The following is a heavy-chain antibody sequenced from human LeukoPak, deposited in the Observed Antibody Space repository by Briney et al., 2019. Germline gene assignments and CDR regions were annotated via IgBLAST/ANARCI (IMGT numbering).Heavy chain of an antibody. CDR3: ARVCTMIRGVRGYFGY. CDR2: INPNSGGT. CDR1: GYTFTGYY. D-gene: IGHD3-10*01. J-gene: IGHJ4*02. V-gene: IGHV1-2*02. Sequence: ASVKVSCKASGYTFTGYYMHRVRQAPGQGLEWMGWINPNSGGTNYAQKFQGRVTMTRDTSISTAYMELSRLRSDDTAVYYCARVCTMIRGVRGYFGYWGQGTLVTVSS.